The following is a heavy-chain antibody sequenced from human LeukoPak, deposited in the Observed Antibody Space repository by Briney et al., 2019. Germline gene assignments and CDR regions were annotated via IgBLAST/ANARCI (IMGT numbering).Heavy chain of an antibody. D-gene: IGHD1-1*01. CDR3: TRDRGAYNLYDY. Sequence: GGSLRLSCAASAFTISSYWMSWVRQTPGKGLEWVGFIRSKAYGETADYAASVKGRFTISRDDSKAIAYLQMNSLKTEDTAVYHCTRDRGAYNLYDYWGQGTLVTVSS. J-gene: IGHJ4*02. CDR2: IRSKAYGETA. V-gene: IGHV3-49*04. CDR1: AFTISSYW.